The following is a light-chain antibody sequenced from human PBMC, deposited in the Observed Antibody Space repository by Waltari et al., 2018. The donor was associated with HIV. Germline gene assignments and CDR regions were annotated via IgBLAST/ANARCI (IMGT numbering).Light chain of an antibody. CDR3: QQYDGRPPWT. J-gene: IGKJ1*01. Sequence: EIELTQSPATLSLSPGERATLSCRASQSFSRNLAWYQQKPGQAPRLLIYGSSTRDTCIPARFSGSESGTEFTLTISSLQSEDFAVYYCQQYDGRPPWTFGQGTKVEIK. CDR1: QSFSRN. CDR2: GSS. V-gene: IGKV3-15*01.